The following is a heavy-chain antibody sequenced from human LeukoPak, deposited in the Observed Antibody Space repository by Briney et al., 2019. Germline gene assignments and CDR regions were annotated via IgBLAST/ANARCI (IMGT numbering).Heavy chain of an antibody. CDR3: ARSRTPTDFDY. CDR2: LNHSGST. J-gene: IGHJ4*02. CDR1: GGSFSGYY. Sequence: SEALSLTCAVYGGSFSGYYRIWIRQPPGKGLEWIGELNHSGSTNYNPSLKSRVTISVDTSKNQFSLKLSSVTAADTAVYYCARSRTPTDFDYWGQGTLVTVSS. V-gene: IGHV4-34*01.